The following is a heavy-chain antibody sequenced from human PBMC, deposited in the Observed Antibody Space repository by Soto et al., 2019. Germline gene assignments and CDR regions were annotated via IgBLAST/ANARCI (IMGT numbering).Heavy chain of an antibody. Sequence: PGGSLRLSCAASGFTFGSYAMSWVRQAPGKGLEWVSRINSDGSSTNYADSVKGRFTISRDSAKNTLYLQMNSLRAEDTAVYYCARGNYCSMDVWGQGTTVTVSS. J-gene: IGHJ6*02. CDR3: ARGNYCSMDV. CDR2: INSDGSST. V-gene: IGHV3-74*01. CDR1: GFTFGSYA.